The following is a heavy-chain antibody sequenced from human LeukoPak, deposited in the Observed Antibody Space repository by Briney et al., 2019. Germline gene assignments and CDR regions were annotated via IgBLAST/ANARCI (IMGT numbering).Heavy chain of an antibody. CDR1: GGSFSGYY. V-gene: IGHV4-59*10. J-gene: IGHJ5*02. CDR2: IDTSGST. CDR3: ARGITMVRGVTTVNWFDP. D-gene: IGHD3-10*01. Sequence: SETLSLTCAVYGGSFSGYYWSWIRQPAGKGLEWIGRIDTSGSTNYNPSLKSRVTMSVDTSKNQFSLKLSSVTAADTAVYYCARGITMVRGVTTVNWFDPWGQGTLVTVSS.